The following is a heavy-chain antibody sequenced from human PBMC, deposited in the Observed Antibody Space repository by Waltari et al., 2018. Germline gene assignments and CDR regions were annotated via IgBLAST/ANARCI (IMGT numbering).Heavy chain of an antibody. V-gene: IGHV3-33*01. Sequence: QVQLVESGGGVVQPGNSLRLSCTASGFTLRTHGMHWVRQAPGKGREWVAICCFDWNAQYHADSWKGRFTVSRDNSKNPLYLQMNSLTADDTAMYYCARVANVAYYYSAGFDYWGLGTLVTVSS. D-gene: IGHD3-22*01. CDR3: ARVANVAYYYSAGFDY. J-gene: IGHJ4*02. CDR2: CCFDWNAQ. CDR1: GFTLRTHG.